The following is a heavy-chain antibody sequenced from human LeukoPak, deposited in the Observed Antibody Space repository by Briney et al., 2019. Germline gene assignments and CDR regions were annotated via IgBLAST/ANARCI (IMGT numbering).Heavy chain of an antibody. CDR1: GYTFTSYD. J-gene: IGHJ4*02. CDR2: MNPNSGNT. CDR3: ARVTGSIDY. D-gene: IGHD1-26*01. Sequence: ASVTVSFKASGYTFTSYDINWVRQAPGQGLEWVGWMNPNSGNTGYAQKFLGRVTMTMSTSISTAYMELSSLRSEDTAVYYCARVTGSIDYWGQGTLVTVSS. V-gene: IGHV1-8*01.